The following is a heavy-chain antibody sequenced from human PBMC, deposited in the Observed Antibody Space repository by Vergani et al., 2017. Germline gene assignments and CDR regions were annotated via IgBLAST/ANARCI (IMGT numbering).Heavy chain of an antibody. CDR3: ARSPSSWDYYFDD. CDR1: GDSVSSNSAA. CDR2: TYYSSKWYN. D-gene: IGHD6-13*01. J-gene: IGHJ4*02. V-gene: IGHV6-1*01. Sequence: QVQLQQSGPGLVKPSQTLTLTCAISGDSVSSNSAAWNWIRQSPSRGLEWLGRTYYSSKWYNDYVVTVISRMTSNPDTSKNQFSMQRNSVTPEDTAVYYCARSPSSWDYYFDDWGQGTLVTVSS.